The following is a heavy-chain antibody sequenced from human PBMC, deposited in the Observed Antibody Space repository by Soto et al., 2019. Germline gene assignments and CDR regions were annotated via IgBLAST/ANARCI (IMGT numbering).Heavy chain of an antibody. CDR2: IYYSGST. Sequence: SETLSLTCTVSGGSISSSSYYWGWIRQPPGKGLEWIGSIYYSGSTYYNPSLKSRVTISVDTSKNQFSLKLSSVTAADTAVYYCARQIPTSTHYDFWSGYYGYWGQGTLVTVSS. D-gene: IGHD3-3*01. V-gene: IGHV4-39*01. CDR3: ARQIPTSTHYDFWSGYYGY. J-gene: IGHJ4*02. CDR1: GGSISSSSYY.